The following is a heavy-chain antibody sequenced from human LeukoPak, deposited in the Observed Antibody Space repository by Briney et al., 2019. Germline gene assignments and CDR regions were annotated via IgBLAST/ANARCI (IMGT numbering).Heavy chain of an antibody. CDR3: ARHQSSGWYGGPDS. CDR2: IYYSGTT. Sequence: PSETLSLPCTVSVRSMSPYFSLWIRKPPGKGLEWIGYIYYSGTTNYNPSLKSRLTISADTSKNQFSLKLRSVTAADTAVYYCARHQSSGWYGGPDSWGQGTLVTVSS. V-gene: IGHV4-59*01. D-gene: IGHD6-19*01. J-gene: IGHJ4*02. CDR1: VRSMSPYF.